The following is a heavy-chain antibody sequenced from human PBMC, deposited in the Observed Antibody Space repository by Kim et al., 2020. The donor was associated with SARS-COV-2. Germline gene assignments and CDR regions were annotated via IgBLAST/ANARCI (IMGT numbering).Heavy chain of an antibody. Sequence: GGSLRLSCAASGFTFSSYAMSWVRQAPGKGLEWVSAISGSGGSTYYADSVKGRFTISRDNSKNTLYLQMNSLRAEDTAVYYCAKVIAAAGKPRATYWDYWGQGTLVTVSS. J-gene: IGHJ4*02. V-gene: IGHV3-23*01. CDR2: ISGSGGST. CDR3: AKVIAAAGKPRATYWDY. D-gene: IGHD6-13*01. CDR1: GFTFSSYA.